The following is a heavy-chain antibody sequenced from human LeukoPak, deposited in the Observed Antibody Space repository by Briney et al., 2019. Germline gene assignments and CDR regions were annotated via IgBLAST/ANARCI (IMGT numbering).Heavy chain of an antibody. Sequence: KPSETLSLXCTVSGGSISNYYWSWIRQPPGKGLECIGYINYSGSTNYNPSLKSRVTISVDTSKNQFSLKLSSVTAADTAVYYCAKPAAIGVGIDAFDIWGQGTMVTVSS. J-gene: IGHJ3*02. CDR1: GGSISNYY. CDR2: INYSGST. D-gene: IGHD2-2*01. CDR3: AKPAAIGVGIDAFDI. V-gene: IGHV4-59*08.